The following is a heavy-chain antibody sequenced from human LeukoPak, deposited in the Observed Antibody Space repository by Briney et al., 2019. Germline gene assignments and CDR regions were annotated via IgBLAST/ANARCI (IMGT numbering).Heavy chain of an antibody. J-gene: IGHJ4*02. V-gene: IGHV3-9*01. D-gene: IGHD1-26*01. Sequence: HTGRSLRLSCAASGFTFDDYAMHWVRQAPGKGLEWVSGISWNSGSIGYADSVKGRFTISRDNAKNSLYLQMNNLRAEDTALYCCAKDMGSGSQPADYWGQGTLVTVSS. CDR3: AKDMGSGSQPADY. CDR2: ISWNSGSI. CDR1: GFTFDDYA.